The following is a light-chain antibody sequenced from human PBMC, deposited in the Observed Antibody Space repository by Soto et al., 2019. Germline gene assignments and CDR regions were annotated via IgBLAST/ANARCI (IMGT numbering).Light chain of an antibody. CDR3: HVWDSSSDHP. CDR1: SGSIANNY. J-gene: IGLJ2*01. V-gene: IGLV6-57*04. Sequence: NFMLTQPHSVSESPGKTLSISCTRSSGSIANNYVQWYQQRPGSAPTTVIYENNQRLSGVPDRFSGSTDGSSNSASLTISGLQTEDEADYYSHVWDSSSDHPFGGGTKVTVL. CDR2: ENN.